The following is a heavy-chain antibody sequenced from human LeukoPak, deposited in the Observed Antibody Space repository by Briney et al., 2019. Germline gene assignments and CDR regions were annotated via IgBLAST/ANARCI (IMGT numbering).Heavy chain of an antibody. J-gene: IGHJ6*03. D-gene: IGHD6-19*01. CDR2: IYYSGRT. CDR1: GGSVSSLY. Sequence: SETLSLTCTVSGGSVSSLYWRWIRPPPGKGLVWMGYIYYSGRTNYNPSPKSRVTISVDTSKTQYSLKLSSVTAAATAMYYCASPPPRARGSGWFNYYYMDVWGKGTTVTVSS. V-gene: IGHV4-59*02. CDR3: ASPPPRARGSGWFNYYYMDV.